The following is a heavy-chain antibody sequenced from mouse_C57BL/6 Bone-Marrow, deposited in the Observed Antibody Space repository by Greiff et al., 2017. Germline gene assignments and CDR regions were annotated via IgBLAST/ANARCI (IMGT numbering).Heavy chain of an antibody. CDR3: ARESYDGFAY. V-gene: IGHV3-6*01. D-gene: IGHD2-3*01. CDR2: ISYDGSN. CDR1: GYSITSGYY. J-gene: IGHJ3*01. Sequence: EVQVVESGPGLVKPSQSLSLTCSVTGYSITSGYYWNWIRQFPGNKLEWMGYISYDGSNNYNPSLKNRISITLDTSKNQFFLKLNSVTTEDTATYYCARESYDGFAYWCQGTLVTVSA.